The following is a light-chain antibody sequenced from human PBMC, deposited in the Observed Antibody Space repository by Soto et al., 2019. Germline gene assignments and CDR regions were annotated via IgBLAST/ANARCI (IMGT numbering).Light chain of an antibody. CDR3: QQRSNWALT. Sequence: PGTLSLPPVESPSLSCRASQSVGSNYLAWYQQKPGQAPRLLIYEASNRATGIPDRFTGSGSGTDFTLTISSLEPEDFAVYYCQQRSNWALTFGEGTKVDIK. CDR1: QSVGSNY. V-gene: IGKV3D-20*02. J-gene: IGKJ4*01. CDR2: EAS.